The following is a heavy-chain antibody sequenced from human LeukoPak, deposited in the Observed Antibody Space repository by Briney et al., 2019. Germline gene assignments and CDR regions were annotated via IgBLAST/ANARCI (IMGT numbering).Heavy chain of an antibody. Sequence: GGSLRLSCAASGFTFSSYSMNWVRQAPGKGLEWVSYISSSSSTIYYADSVKGRFTISRDNAKNSLYLQMNSLRAEDTAVYYCARVRKPGSSSSPHDAFDIWGQGTMVTVSS. CDR2: ISSSSSTI. CDR3: ARVRKPGSSSSPHDAFDI. J-gene: IGHJ3*02. CDR1: GFTFSSYS. D-gene: IGHD6-6*01. V-gene: IGHV3-48*01.